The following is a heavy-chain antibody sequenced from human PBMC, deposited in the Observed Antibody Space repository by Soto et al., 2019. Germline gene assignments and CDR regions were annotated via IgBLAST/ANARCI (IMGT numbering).Heavy chain of an antibody. CDR3: ARYCSGGSCYGYYYGMDV. CDR1: GGSISRYY. Sequence: PSETLSLTCTVSGGSISRYYWSWIRQPPGKGLEWIGYMYNTGSTVYNPPFKSRVTISVDTSKNQFSLKLNSVTAADTAVYYCARYCSGGSCYGYYYGMDVWGQGTTVTVSS. D-gene: IGHD2-15*01. J-gene: IGHJ6*02. CDR2: MYNTGST. V-gene: IGHV4-59*01.